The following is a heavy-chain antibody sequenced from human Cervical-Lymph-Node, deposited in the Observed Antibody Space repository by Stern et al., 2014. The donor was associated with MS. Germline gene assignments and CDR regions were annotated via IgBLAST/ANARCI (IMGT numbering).Heavy chain of an antibody. Sequence: QVQLQESGPGLVKPSETLSLTCTVSGGSLSSSSSYWGWIRQPPGKGLEWIGSIYYSGSTSYNPSLQSRVTLSVDTSPNQFSLTRSSGTAADTAVYYCATGITDSYYFDYWGQGTLVTVSS. V-gene: IGHV4-39*01. CDR3: ATGITDSYYFDY. J-gene: IGHJ4*02. CDR2: IYYSGST. D-gene: IGHD1-14*01. CDR1: GGSLSSSSSY.